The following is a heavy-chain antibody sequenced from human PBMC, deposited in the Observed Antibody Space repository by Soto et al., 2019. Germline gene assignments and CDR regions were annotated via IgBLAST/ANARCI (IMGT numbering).Heavy chain of an antibody. J-gene: IGHJ4*02. D-gene: IGHD2-15*01. V-gene: IGHV4-34*01. CDR3: ARYAPVVVVVAATYDY. CDR2: INHSGST. CDR1: GGSFSGYY. Sequence: SETLSLTCAVYGGSFSGYYWSWIRQPPGKGLEWIGEINHSGSTNYNPSLKSRVTISVDTSKNQFSLKLGSVTAADTAVYYCARYAPVVVVVAATYDYWGQGTLVTVSS.